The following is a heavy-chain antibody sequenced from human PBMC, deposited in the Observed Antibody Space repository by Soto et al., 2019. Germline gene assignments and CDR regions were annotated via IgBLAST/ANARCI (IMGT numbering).Heavy chain of an antibody. J-gene: IGHJ6*02. CDR2: IYTSGST. Sequence: QVQLQESGPGLVKPSETLSLTCTVSGGSISSYYWSWIRQPAGKGLDWIGRIYTSGSTNYNPSLKSRVTMSVDTSKNQFSLKLSSVTAADTAVYYCARANSSPTGECYYYYGMDVWGQGTTVTVSS. CDR1: GGSISSYY. CDR3: ARANSSPTGECYYYYGMDV. V-gene: IGHV4-4*07. D-gene: IGHD7-27*01.